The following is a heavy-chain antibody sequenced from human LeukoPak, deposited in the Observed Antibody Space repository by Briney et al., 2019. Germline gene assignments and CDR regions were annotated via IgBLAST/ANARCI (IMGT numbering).Heavy chain of an antibody. J-gene: IGHJ4*02. D-gene: IGHD6-13*01. CDR3: ARVGDQYSSSPLNYFDY. Sequence: KPSETLSLTCAVYGGSFSGYYWSWIRQPPGKGLEWIGEINHSGSTNYNPSLKSRVTISVDTSKNQFSLKLSSVTAADTAVYYCARVGDQYSSSPLNYFDYWGQGTLVTVSS. CDR2: INHSGST. V-gene: IGHV4-34*01. CDR1: GGSFSGYY.